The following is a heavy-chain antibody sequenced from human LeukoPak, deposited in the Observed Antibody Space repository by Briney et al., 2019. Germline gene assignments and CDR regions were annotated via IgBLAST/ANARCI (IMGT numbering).Heavy chain of an antibody. CDR1: GFTFSSYW. D-gene: IGHD2-15*01. V-gene: IGHV3-7*01. CDR2: IKQDGREK. J-gene: IGHJ4*02. Sequence: GGSLRLSCAASGFTFSSYWMSWVRQAPGKGLEWVANIKQDGREKYYVDSVKGRLTISRENAKNEVYLQMNSLRAEDTAVYYCARGAVVVFDYWGQGTLVTVSS. CDR3: ARGAVVVFDY.